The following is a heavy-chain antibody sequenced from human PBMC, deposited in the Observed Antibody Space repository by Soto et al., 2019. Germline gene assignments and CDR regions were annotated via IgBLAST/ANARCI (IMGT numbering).Heavy chain of an antibody. J-gene: IGHJ5*02. Sequence: SETLSLTCTVSGGSISSYYWSWIRQPPGKGLEWIGYIYYSGSTNYNPSLKSRVTISVDTSKNQFSLKLSSVTAADTAVYYCARGWGFPGEGGWFDPWGQGTLVTVSS. CDR2: IYYSGST. V-gene: IGHV4-59*01. CDR1: GGSISSYY. D-gene: IGHD3-16*01. CDR3: ARGWGFPGEGGWFDP.